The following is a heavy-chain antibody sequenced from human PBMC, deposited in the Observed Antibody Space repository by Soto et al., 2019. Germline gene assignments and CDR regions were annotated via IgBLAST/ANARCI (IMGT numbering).Heavy chain of an antibody. CDR2: ISGSGNYI. CDR3: ARDRSDYGGYDY. V-gene: IGHV3-21*01. CDR1: GFTFSIYS. D-gene: IGHD4-17*01. J-gene: IGHJ4*02. Sequence: EVQLVQSGGGLVKPGGSLRLSCAASGFTFSIYSMNWVRQAPGKGLEWVSSISGSGNYIYDADSMKGRFTVSRDNAKNSLYLHMNRLRAEDTAVYYCARDRSDYGGYDYWGQGDLVTVSS.